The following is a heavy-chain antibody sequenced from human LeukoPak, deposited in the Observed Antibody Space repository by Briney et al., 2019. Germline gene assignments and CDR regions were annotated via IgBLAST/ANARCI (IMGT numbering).Heavy chain of an antibody. D-gene: IGHD6-6*01. Sequence: GGSLRLSCAASGFTFSSYAMSWVRQAPGKGLEWVSGISASGGSTFYADSVKGRFTISRDNSKNTLYLQMNSLRAGDTAVYFCAKRELHSSSSVFDCWGQGTLVTVSS. CDR1: GFTFSSYA. CDR3: AKRELHSSSSVFDC. V-gene: IGHV3-23*01. CDR2: ISASGGST. J-gene: IGHJ4*02.